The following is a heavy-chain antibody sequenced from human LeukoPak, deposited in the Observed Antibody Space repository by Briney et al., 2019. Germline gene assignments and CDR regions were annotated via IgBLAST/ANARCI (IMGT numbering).Heavy chain of an antibody. CDR3: AKFDNSYCSSTSCYGDYFDY. D-gene: IGHD2-2*01. CDR1: GFTFSSYA. V-gene: IGHV3-23*01. J-gene: IGHJ4*02. Sequence: PGGSLRLSCAASGFTFSSYAMSWVRQAPGKGLEWVSAISGSGGSTYYADSVKGRFTISRDNSKNTLYLQMNSLRAEDTAVYYCAKFDNSYCSSTSCYGDYFDYWGQGTLVTVSS. CDR2: ISGSGGST.